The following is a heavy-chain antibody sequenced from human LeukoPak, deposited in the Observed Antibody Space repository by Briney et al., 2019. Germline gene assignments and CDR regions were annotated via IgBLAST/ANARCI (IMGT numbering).Heavy chain of an antibody. Sequence: ASVIVSCKTSGYTFTGYYIHWMRQAPGQGPEWMGWINAGNGNTKYSQKFQGRVTITRDTSASTAYMELSSLRSEDTAVYYCARATKPPTLDYWGQGTLVTVSS. D-gene: IGHD2-2*01. CDR3: ARATKPPTLDY. CDR1: GYTFTGYY. J-gene: IGHJ4*02. V-gene: IGHV1-3*01. CDR2: INAGNGNT.